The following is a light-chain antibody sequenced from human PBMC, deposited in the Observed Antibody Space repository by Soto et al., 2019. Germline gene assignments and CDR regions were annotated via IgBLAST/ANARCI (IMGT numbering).Light chain of an antibody. J-gene: IGKJ1*01. CDR3: QQYNSYSSWT. CDR2: AAS. V-gene: IGKV1-39*01. CDR1: QSISSY. Sequence: DITMTQSPSSLSASVGDRVTIPCRASQSISSYLNWYQQKPGKAPKLLIYAASSLQSGVPSRFSGSGSGTDFTLTISSLQPEDFATYYCQQYNSYSSWTFGQGTKVDIK.